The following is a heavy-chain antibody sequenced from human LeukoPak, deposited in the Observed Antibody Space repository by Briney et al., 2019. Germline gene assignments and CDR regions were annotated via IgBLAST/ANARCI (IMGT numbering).Heavy chain of an antibody. CDR3: AKDETGTPDY. CDR2: ISSSSSYI. V-gene: IGHV3-21*04. D-gene: IGHD1-1*01. CDR1: GFTFSSYS. Sequence: PGGSLRLSCAASGFTFSSYSMNRVRQAPGKGLEWVSSISSSSSYIYYADSVKGRFTISRDNAKNTLYLQMNSLRAEDTAVYYCAKDETGTPDYWGQGTLVTVSS. J-gene: IGHJ4*02.